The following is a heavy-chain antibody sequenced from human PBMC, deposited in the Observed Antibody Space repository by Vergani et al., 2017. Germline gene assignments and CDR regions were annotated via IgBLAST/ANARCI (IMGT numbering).Heavy chain of an antibody. CDR1: GGSISSYY. Sequence: QVQLQESGPGLVKPSETLSLTCTVSGGSISSYYWSWIRQPPGKGLEWIGYIYYSGSTNYNPSLKSRVTISVDTSKNQFSLKLSSVTAADTAVYYCARGEWLVPDYWGQGPWSPSPQ. CDR2: IYYSGST. D-gene: IGHD6-19*01. V-gene: IGHV4-59*01. CDR3: ARGEWLVPDY. J-gene: IGHJ4*02.